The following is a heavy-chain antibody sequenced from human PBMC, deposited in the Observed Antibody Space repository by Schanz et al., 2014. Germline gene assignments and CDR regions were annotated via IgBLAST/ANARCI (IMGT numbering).Heavy chain of an antibody. CDR2: ISYDGSNQ. CDR1: GFTVRSYA. CDR3: AKEESPPSLVDY. J-gene: IGHJ4*02. Sequence: HVQLVESGGGVVQPGRSLRLSCAASGFTVRSYAMHLVRQAPGKGLEWVAAISYDGSNQYYTDSVKGRFTVSRDNSKNTVYLQMNSLRAEDTAVYYCAKEESPPSLVDYWGQGTLVTVSS. V-gene: IGHV3-30*04.